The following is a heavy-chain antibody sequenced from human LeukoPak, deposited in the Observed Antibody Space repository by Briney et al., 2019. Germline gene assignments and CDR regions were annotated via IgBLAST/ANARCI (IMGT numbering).Heavy chain of an antibody. D-gene: IGHD2-21*02. J-gene: IGHJ6*03. CDR2: IYYSGST. V-gene: IGHV4-59*11. CDR1: GGSISSHY. CDR3: ARANCGGDCYYYYYMDV. Sequence: SETLSLTRTVSGGSISSHYWSWIRQPPGKGLEWIGYIYYSGSTNYNPSLKSRVTISVDTSKNQFFLKLSSVTAADTAVYYCARANCGGDCYYYYYMDVWGKGTTVTVSS.